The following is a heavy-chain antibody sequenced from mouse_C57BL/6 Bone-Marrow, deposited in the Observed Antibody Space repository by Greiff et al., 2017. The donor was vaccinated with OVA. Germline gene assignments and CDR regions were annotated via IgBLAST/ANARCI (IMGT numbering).Heavy chain of an antibody. D-gene: IGHD1-1*01. CDR3: ARHYYGSSYAWFAY. Sequence: EVQRVESGGDLVKPGGSLKLSCAASGFTFSSYGMSWVRQTPDKRLEWVATISSGGSYTYYPDSVKGRFTISRDNAKNTLYLQMSSLKSEDTAMYYCARHYYGSSYAWFAYWGQGTLVTVSA. V-gene: IGHV5-6*01. J-gene: IGHJ3*01. CDR2: ISSGGSYT. CDR1: GFTFSSYG.